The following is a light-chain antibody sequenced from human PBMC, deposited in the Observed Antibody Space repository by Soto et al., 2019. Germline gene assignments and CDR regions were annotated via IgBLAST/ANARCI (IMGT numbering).Light chain of an antibody. CDR1: QSISTW. CDR3: QQYNTYPLT. Sequence: DIPITQSPSTLSAPVGDRVTITCRASQSISTWLAWYQQKPGKAPKLLIYKASSLEGGVPSRFSGSGSGTEFNITISSLQPNDFATYYCQQYNTYPLTFGGGTTVEIK. J-gene: IGKJ4*01. CDR2: KAS. V-gene: IGKV1-5*03.